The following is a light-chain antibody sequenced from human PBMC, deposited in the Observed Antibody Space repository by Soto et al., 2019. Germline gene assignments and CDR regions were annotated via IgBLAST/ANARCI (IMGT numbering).Light chain of an antibody. CDR3: QHYGGSPPLT. CDR1: QSVSSSS. Sequence: EIVLTQSPGTLSLSPGERATLTCRASQSVSSSSLAWYKQKPGQAPRLLIYDASSRATGFPDRFSGSVSGTDFTLTISRLEPEDFAVYYCQHYGGSPPLTFGGGTKVEI. J-gene: IGKJ4*01. V-gene: IGKV3-20*01. CDR2: DAS.